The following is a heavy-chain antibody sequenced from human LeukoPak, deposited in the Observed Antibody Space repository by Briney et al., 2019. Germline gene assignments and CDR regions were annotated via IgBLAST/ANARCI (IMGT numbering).Heavy chain of an antibody. V-gene: IGHV3-53*04. J-gene: IGHJ4*02. D-gene: IGHD6-19*01. CDR2: IYSGGST. CDR1: GFTVSSKF. CDR3: ARDMASSGWSYYFDY. Sequence: GGSLRLSCAASGFTVSSKFMSWVRQAPGKGLEWVSVIYSGGSTYYAVSVKGRFTISRHNSKNTLYLQMNSLRGEDTAVYYCARDMASSGWSYYFDYWGQGTLVTVSS.